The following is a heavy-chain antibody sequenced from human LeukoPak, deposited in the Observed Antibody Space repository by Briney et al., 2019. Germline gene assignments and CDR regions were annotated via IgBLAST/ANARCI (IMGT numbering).Heavy chain of an antibody. CDR1: GFTFSNYA. D-gene: IGHD6-25*01. J-gene: IGHJ4*02. Sequence: GGSLRLSCAASGFTFSNYAMSWVRQAPGQGLEWVSLISGSGASTYYPDSVKGRFTISRDNSKNTLSLQMNSLRAEDTAVYYCAPDLRGSASSLDDWGQGTLVTVSS. CDR3: APDLRGSASSLDD. V-gene: IGHV3-23*01. CDR2: ISGSGAST.